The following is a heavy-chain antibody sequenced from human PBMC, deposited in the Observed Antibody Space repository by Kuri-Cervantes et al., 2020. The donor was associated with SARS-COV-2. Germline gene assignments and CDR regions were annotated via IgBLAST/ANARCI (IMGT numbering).Heavy chain of an antibody. D-gene: IGHD3-3*01. Sequence: ASVKVSCKASGYTFTGYYMHWVRQAPGQGLEWMGWINPNSGGTNYAQKFQGRVTMTRDTSISTAYMELSRLRSDDTAVYYCARGSYDFWSGYYTGCWFDPWGQGTLVTVSS. J-gene: IGHJ5*02. CDR3: ARGSYDFWSGYYTGCWFDP. CDR2: INPNSGGT. CDR1: GYTFTGYY. V-gene: IGHV1-2*02.